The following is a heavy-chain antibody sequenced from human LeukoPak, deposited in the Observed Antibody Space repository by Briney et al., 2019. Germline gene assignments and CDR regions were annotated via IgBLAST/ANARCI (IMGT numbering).Heavy chain of an antibody. D-gene: IGHD6-13*01. CDR2: IYYSGTT. V-gene: IGHV4-59*01. CDR3: ARGVYIAAAQYAH. J-gene: IGHJ4*02. CDR1: GGSISSYY. Sequence: SETLSLTCTVSGGSISSYYWSWIRQPPGKGLEWIGYIYYSGTTNYNPSLKSRVTISVDTSKNQFSLKLSSVTAADTAVYYCARGVYIAAAQYAHWVQGTLVTVCS.